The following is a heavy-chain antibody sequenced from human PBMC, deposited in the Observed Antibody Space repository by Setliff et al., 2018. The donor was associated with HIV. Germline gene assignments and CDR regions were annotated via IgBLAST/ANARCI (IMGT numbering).Heavy chain of an antibody. Sequence: SETLSLTCTVSGGSIISEISWWAWIRQPAGKGLEWIGNAYHSGRTYYNPSLKSRVTISVDTSKNQFSLKLSSVTAADTAVYYCARVLNYYGSWFDPWGQGTLVTVSS. CDR2: AYHSGRT. CDR3: ARVLNYYGSWFDP. J-gene: IGHJ5*02. V-gene: IGHV4-39*07. D-gene: IGHD3-10*01. CDR1: GGSIISEISW.